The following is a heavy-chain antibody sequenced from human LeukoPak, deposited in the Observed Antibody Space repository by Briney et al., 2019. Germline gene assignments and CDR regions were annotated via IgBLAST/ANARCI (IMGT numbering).Heavy chain of an antibody. CDR1: GGPIISYY. D-gene: IGHD3-22*01. J-gene: IGHJ6*03. V-gene: IGHV4-4*07. CDR2: IYGSGIT. CDR3: ARLKYYDSTGYSPSYYMDV. Sequence: SETLSLTCTVSGGPIISYYWSWIRQSAGMGLEWIGRIYGSGITDYSPSLKSRITMSLDMSKKQFSLKLSSVTAADTAVYYCARLKYYDSTGYSPSYYMDVWGKGTSVTV.